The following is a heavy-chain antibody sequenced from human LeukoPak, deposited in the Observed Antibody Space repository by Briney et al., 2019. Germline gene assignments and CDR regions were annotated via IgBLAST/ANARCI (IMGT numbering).Heavy chain of an antibody. CDR1: GYTFTSYG. CDR3: ARGWSGSYSGYHYYYYMDV. D-gene: IGHD1-26*01. J-gene: IGHJ6*03. V-gene: IGHV1-18*01. Sequence: ASVKVSCKASGYTFTSYGISWVRQAPGQGLEWMGWISAYNGNTNYAQKLQGRVTMTTDTSTSTAYMELRSLRSDDTAVYYCARGWSGSYSGYHYYYYMDVWGKGTTVTVSS. CDR2: ISAYNGNT.